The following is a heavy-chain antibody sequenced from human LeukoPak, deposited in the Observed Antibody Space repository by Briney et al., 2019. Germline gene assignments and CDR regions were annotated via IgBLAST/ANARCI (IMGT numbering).Heavy chain of an antibody. D-gene: IGHD4-11*01. CDR2: INPNSGGT. CDR3: ARESPSTVRFGSGRLRGPHFDY. V-gene: IGHV1-2*04. CDR1: GYTFTGYY. Sequence: ASVKVSCKASGYTFTGYYMHWVRQAPGQGLEWMGWINPNSGGTNYAQKFQGWVTMTRDTSISTAYMELSRLRSDDTAVYYCARESPSTVRFGSGRLRGPHFDYWGQGTLVTVSS. J-gene: IGHJ4*02.